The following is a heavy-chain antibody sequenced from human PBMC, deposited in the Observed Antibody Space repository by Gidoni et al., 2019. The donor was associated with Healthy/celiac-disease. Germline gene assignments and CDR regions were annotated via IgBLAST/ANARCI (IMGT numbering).Heavy chain of an antibody. CDR2: ISGSGGST. CDR3: AKQVSSGWYNQFDY. CDR1: GFTFSSYA. V-gene: IGHV3-23*01. J-gene: IGHJ4*02. Sequence: EVQLLESGGGLVQPGGSVRLSCAASGFTFSSYAMSWVRQAPGKGVEWGSAISGSGGSTYYADSVKGRFTISRDNSKNTLYLQMNSLRAEDTAVYYCAKQVSSGWYNQFDYWGQGTLVTVSS. D-gene: IGHD6-19*01.